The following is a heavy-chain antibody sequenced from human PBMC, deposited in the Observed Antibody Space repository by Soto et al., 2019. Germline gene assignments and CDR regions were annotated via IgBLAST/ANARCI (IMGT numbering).Heavy chain of an antibody. Sequence: EVQLVESGGGLVQPGGSLRLSCEASGFTFSTFWMHWVRQAPGKGLVWVSRINSDGSSTNYAASVKGRVTISRDNAKNMLYLQLNSLRAEDTAVYYCARDFEYWGQGTLGTVSS. J-gene: IGHJ4*02. CDR3: ARDFEY. V-gene: IGHV3-74*01. CDR1: GFTFSTFW. CDR2: INSDGSST.